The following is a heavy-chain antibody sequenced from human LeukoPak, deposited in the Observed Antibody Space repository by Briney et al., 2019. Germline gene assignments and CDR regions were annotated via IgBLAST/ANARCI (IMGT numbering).Heavy chain of an antibody. Sequence: PGGSLRLSCVASGYTFSPHWMSWVRQTPGKGPEWVASISDGGSATYYVDSVRGRFTISRDDAKNSLFLQMNGLRADDTAVYYCTRENYVPDPWGQGTLVTVSS. CDR2: ISDGGSAT. CDR3: TRENYVPDP. J-gene: IGHJ5*02. V-gene: IGHV3-7*03. D-gene: IGHD3-10*02. CDR1: GYTFSPHW.